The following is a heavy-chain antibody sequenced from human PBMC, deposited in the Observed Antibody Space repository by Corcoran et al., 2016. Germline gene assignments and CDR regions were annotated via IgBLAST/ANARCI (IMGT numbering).Heavy chain of an antibody. CDR2: INHSGST. Sequence: QVQLQQWGAGLLKPSETLALTCAVYGGSFSGYYWSWIRQPPRKGLEGIGEINHSGSTNYNPSLKSRVTISVDTSKNQFALKLSSVTAADTAVYYCERWGNGPAAPFDYWGQGTLVTVSS. J-gene: IGHJ4*02. V-gene: IGHV4-34*01. CDR1: GGSFSGYY. CDR3: ERWGNGPAAPFDY. D-gene: IGHD2-2*01.